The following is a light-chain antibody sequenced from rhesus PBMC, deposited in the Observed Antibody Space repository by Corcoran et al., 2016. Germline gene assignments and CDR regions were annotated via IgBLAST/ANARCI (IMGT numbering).Light chain of an antibody. J-gene: IGKJ4*01. CDR1: QGIGSW. Sequence: DIQMTQSPSSLSVSVGDTVTITRRASQGIGSWSAWYQQKPGKAPKLLIYKASSLQSGGPSRFSGSGSETYFTLTISSLRSEDFATYYCHQYSSRPLTFGGGAKVELK. CDR3: HQYSSRPLT. V-gene: IGKV1-22*01. CDR2: KAS.